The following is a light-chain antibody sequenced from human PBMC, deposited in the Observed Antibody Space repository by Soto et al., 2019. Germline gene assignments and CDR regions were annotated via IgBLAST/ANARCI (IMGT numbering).Light chain of an antibody. CDR3: QQTYTTPRT. CDR2: AAG. V-gene: IGKV1-39*01. CDR1: QSISSW. J-gene: IGKJ1*01. Sequence: DMQMTQFPPTLLASVWGRVPFPCRAVQSISSWVAWYQQKPRKAPKLLIYAAGRLQGGLPSRFRGTGSGPDFTFTISSLLPEDFATYYCQQTYTTPRTFGQGTKVE.